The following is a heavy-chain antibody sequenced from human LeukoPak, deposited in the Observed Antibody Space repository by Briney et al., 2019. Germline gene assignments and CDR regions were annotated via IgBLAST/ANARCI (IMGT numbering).Heavy chain of an antibody. Sequence: PSETLSLTCTVSGGSVRSYYWSWIRQSPGKGLEWIGYIHYSGTTNYNPSLRSRVTLSVDTSKNQFSLKVSSVTAADAAVYYCARVDYGDTIDYWGQGTLVTVSS. CDR2: IHYSGTT. D-gene: IGHD4-17*01. J-gene: IGHJ4*02. CDR3: ARVDYGDTIDY. V-gene: IGHV4-59*02. CDR1: GGSVRSYY.